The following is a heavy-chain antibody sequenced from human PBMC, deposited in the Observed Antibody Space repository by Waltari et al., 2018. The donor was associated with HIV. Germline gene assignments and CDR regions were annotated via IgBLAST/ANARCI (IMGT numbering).Heavy chain of an antibody. D-gene: IGHD3-16*02. Sequence: EVQLVESGGGSLQAGGSLRLSCAASGFAFRTYYMFWVRQAPGKGLVWVSRISSGGRTTSYADSVKGRVTVSRDNARNTLYLQMISLRAEDTAVYYCARYRPEVHYYNRMDVWGQGTTVTVSS. V-gene: IGHV3-74*01. J-gene: IGHJ6*02. CDR3: ARYRPEVHYYNRMDV. CDR1: GFAFRTYY. CDR2: ISSGGRTT.